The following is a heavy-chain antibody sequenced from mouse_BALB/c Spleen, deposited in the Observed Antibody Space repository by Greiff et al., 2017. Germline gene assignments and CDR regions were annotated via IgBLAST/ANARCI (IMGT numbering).Heavy chain of an antibody. D-gene: IGHD2-4*01. CDR3: EREGEGLRRTWFAY. V-gene: IGHV5-6-5*01. J-gene: IGHJ3*01. CDR2: ISSGGST. CDR1: GFTFSSYA. Sequence: EVQRVESGGGLVKPGGSLKLSCAASGFTFSSYAMSWVRQTPEKRLEWVASISSGGSTYYPDSVKGRFTISRDNARNILYLQMSSLRSEDTAMYYCEREGEGLRRTWFAYWGQGTLVTVSA.